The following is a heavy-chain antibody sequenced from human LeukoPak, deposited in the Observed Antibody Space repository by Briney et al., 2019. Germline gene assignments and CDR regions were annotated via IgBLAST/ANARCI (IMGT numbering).Heavy chain of an antibody. Sequence: GGSLRLSCAASGFTFSTYTMNWVRQAPGKGLEWVSSISSRSSSIYYADSVKGRFTISRDNAKNSLYLQMNSLRAEDTAVYYCARAQVYRGSNWFDPWGQGTLVTVSS. CDR1: GFTFSTYT. CDR2: ISSRSSSI. V-gene: IGHV3-21*01. CDR3: ARAQVYRGSNWFDP. D-gene: IGHD5-18*01. J-gene: IGHJ5*02.